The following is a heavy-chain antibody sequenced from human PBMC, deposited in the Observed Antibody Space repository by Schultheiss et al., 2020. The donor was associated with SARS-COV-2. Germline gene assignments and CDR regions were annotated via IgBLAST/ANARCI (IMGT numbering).Heavy chain of an antibody. Sequence: SETLSLTCTVSGGSISSYYWSWIRQPAGKGLEWIVRIYTSGSTNYNPSLKSRVTMSVDTSKNQFSLKLSSVTAADTAVYYCASEEPAASFDYWGQGTLVTVSS. D-gene: IGHD2-2*01. V-gene: IGHV4-4*07. CDR3: ASEEPAASFDY. CDR1: GGSISSYY. CDR2: IYTSGST. J-gene: IGHJ4*02.